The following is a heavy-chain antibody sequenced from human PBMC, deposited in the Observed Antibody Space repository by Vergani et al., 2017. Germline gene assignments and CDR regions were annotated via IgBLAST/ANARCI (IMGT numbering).Heavy chain of an antibody. D-gene: IGHD3-9*01. V-gene: IGHV3-43*01. J-gene: IGHJ4*02. Sequence: EVQLVESGGVVVQPGGSLRLSCAASGFTFDDYTMHWVRQAPGQGLEWVSLISWDGGSTYYADSVKGRFTISRDNSKNSLYLQMNSLRTEDTALYYCAKGPGDRYFDWLFDFDFDYWGQGTLVTVSS. CDR1: GFTFDDYT. CDR3: AKGPGDRYFDWLFDFDFDY. CDR2: ISWDGGST.